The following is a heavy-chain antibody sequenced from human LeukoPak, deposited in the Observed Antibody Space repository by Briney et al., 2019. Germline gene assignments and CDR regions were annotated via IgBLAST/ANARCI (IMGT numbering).Heavy chain of an antibody. CDR2: INHSGST. V-gene: IGHV4-34*01. CDR1: GGSFSGYY. J-gene: IGHJ4*02. Sequence: SETLSLTCAVYGGSFSGYYWNWVRQPPGKGLEWIGEINHSGSTNYNPSPKSRVTISVDTSKNQFSLKLSSVTAADTAVYYCARGRDLLWFGELPPKGFDYWGQGTLVTVSS. D-gene: IGHD3-10*01. CDR3: ARGRDLLWFGELPPKGFDY.